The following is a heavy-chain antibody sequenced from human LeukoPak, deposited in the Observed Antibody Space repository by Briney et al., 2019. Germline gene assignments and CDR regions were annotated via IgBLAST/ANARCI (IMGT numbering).Heavy chain of an antibody. V-gene: IGHV1-2*02. J-gene: IGHJ4*02. CDR3: ARIAVAGSAFFDY. CDR2: INPNSGGT. D-gene: IGHD6-19*01. Sequence: ASVKVSCKASGYTFTGYYMHWVRQAPGQGLEWMGWINPNSGGTNYAQKFRGRVTMTRDTSISTAYMELSRLRSDDTAVYYCARIAVAGSAFFDYWGQGTLVTVSS. CDR1: GYTFTGYY.